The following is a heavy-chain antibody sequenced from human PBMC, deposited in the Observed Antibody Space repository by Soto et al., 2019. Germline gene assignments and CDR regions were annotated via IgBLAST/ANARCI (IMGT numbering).Heavy chain of an antibody. J-gene: IGHJ6*02. CDR1: GYSFTSYW. CDR3: ARPQFSSSTISYYYGMDV. CDR2: IDPSDSYT. D-gene: IGHD6-6*01. V-gene: IGHV5-10-1*01. Sequence: GESLKISCKGSGYSFTSYWISWVRQMPGKGLEWMGRIDPSDSYTNYSPSFQGHVTISADKSISTAYMQWSSLKTTDTAMYYYARPQFSSSTISYYYGMDVWGQGTTVTVSS.